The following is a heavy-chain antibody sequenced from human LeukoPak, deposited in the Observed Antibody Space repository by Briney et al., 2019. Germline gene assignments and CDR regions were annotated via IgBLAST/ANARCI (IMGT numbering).Heavy chain of an antibody. CDR3: ARDSSIAAAGNNWFDP. V-gene: IGHV3-30-3*01. CDR1: GFTFSSYA. CDR2: ISYDGSNK. J-gene: IGHJ5*02. Sequence: GRSLRLSCAASGFTFSSYAMHWVRQAPGKGLEWVAVISYDGSNKYYADSVKGRFTISRDNSKNTLYLQMNSLRAEDTAVYYCARDSSIAAAGNNWFDPWGQGTLVTVSS. D-gene: IGHD6-13*01.